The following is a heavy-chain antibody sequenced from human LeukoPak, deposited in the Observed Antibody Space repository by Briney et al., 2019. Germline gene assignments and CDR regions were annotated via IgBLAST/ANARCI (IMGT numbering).Heavy chain of an antibody. CDR1: GFIFSDYG. J-gene: IGHJ4*02. Sequence: GGSLRLSCAASGFIFSDYGMHWVRQAPGRGLEWVALVSYEGSNQFYAASVRGRFTISRDNSKSTLYLQMNNLRPEDTAVCYCAKDDSSGYYFGASLDYWGQGTLVTVSS. CDR2: VSYEGSNQ. D-gene: IGHD3-22*01. V-gene: IGHV3-30*18. CDR3: AKDDSSGYYFGASLDY.